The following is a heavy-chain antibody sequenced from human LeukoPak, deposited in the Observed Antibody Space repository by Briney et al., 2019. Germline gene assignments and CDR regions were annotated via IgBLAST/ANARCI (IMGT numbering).Heavy chain of an antibody. V-gene: IGHV4-61*01. CDR1: GGSVSSGSYY. CDR3: ARAAPAAAGYDY. Sequence: SETLSLTCTVSGGSVSSGSYYWSWIRQPPGKGLEWIGYIYYSGSTNYNPSLKSRVTISVDTSKNQFSLKLSSVTAADTAVYYCARAAPAAAGYDYWGQGTLVTVSS. J-gene: IGHJ4*02. CDR2: IYYSGST. D-gene: IGHD6-13*01.